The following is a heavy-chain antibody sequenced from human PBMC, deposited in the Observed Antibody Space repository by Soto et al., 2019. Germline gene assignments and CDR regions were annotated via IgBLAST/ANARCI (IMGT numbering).Heavy chain of an antibody. CDR3: ARKVEQLAGDYYGMDV. D-gene: IGHD6-6*01. V-gene: IGHV3-21*01. CDR1: GFTFSSYS. Sequence: GGSLRLSCAASGFTFSSYSMNWVRQAPGKGLEWVSSISSSSSYIYYADSVKGRFTISRDNAKNSLYLQMNSLRAEDTAVYYCARKVEQLAGDYYGMDVWGQGTTVTVSS. J-gene: IGHJ6*02. CDR2: ISSSSSYI.